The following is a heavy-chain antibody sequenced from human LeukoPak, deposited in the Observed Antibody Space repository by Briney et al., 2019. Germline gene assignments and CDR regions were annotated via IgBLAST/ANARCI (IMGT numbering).Heavy chain of an antibody. Sequence: SETPSLTCTVSGGSISSYYWSWIRQPAGKGLEWIGRIYTSGSTNYNPSLKSRVTMSVDTSKNQFSLKLSSVTAADTAVYYCAKGDSSGYQYFDLWGRGTLVTVSS. CDR2: IYTSGST. V-gene: IGHV4-4*07. J-gene: IGHJ2*01. D-gene: IGHD3-22*01. CDR3: AKGDSSGYQYFDL. CDR1: GGSISSYY.